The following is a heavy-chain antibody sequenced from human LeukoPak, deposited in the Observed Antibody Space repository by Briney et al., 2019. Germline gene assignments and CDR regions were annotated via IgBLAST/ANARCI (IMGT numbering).Heavy chain of an antibody. D-gene: IGHD3-22*01. Sequence: PSETLSLTCTVSGGSISSGGYYWSWIRQHPGKGLEWIGYIYYSGSTYYNPSLKSRVTISVDTSKNQFSLKLSSVTAADTAVYYCARAPISSGYPGAPDYWGQGTLVTVSS. CDR1: GGSISSGGYY. CDR2: IYYSGST. CDR3: ARAPISSGYPGAPDY. V-gene: IGHV4-31*03. J-gene: IGHJ4*02.